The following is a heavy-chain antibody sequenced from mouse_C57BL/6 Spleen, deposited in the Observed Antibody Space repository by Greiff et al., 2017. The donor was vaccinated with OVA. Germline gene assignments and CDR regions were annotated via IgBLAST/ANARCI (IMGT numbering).Heavy chain of an antibody. CDR2: IYPYNGVS. Sequence: EVQLQQSGPELVKPGASVKISCKASGYSFTGYYMHWVKQSHGNILDWIGYIYPYNGVSSYNQKFKGKATLTVDKSSSTAYMELRSLTSEDSAVYYCARGYDDDGKGVAWFAYWGQGTLVTVSA. D-gene: IGHD2-4*01. CDR3: ARGYDDDGKGVAWFAY. J-gene: IGHJ3*01. CDR1: GYSFTGYY. V-gene: IGHV1-31*01.